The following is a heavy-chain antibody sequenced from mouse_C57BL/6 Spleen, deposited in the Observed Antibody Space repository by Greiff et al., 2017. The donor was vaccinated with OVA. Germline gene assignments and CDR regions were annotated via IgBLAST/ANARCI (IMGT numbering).Heavy chain of an antibody. J-gene: IGHJ1*03. CDR1: GYTFTSYW. CDR2: IDPSDSET. Sequence: QVQLQQPGAELVRPGSSVKLSCKASGYTFTSYWMHWVKQRPIQGLEWIGNIDPSDSETLYNQKFKDKATLTVDKSSSTAYIQLSSLTSEDSAVYYCARSGITTVRFFDVWGTGTTVTDSS. V-gene: IGHV1-52*01. CDR3: ARSGITTVRFFDV. D-gene: IGHD1-1*01.